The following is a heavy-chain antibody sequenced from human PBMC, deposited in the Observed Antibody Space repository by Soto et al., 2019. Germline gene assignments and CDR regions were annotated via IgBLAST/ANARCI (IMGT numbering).Heavy chain of an antibody. CDR2: IWYDGSNK. V-gene: IGHV3-33*01. CDR1: GFTFSSYG. D-gene: IGHD6-6*01. J-gene: IGHJ4*02. CDR3: ARSIQGGIAAPSTLYYFDY. Sequence: GGSLRLSCAASGFTFSSYGMHWVRQAPGKGLEWVAVIWYDGSNKYYADSVKGRFTISRDNSKNTLYLQMNSLRAEDTAVYYCARSIQGGIAAPSTLYYFDYWGQGTLVTVSS.